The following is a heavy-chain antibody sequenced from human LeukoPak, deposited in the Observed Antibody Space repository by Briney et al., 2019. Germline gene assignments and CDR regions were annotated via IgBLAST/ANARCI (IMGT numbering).Heavy chain of an antibody. CDR2: INQDGTEK. V-gene: IGHV3-7*03. CDR1: GFTFTTYW. Sequence: GGSLRLSCAASGFTFTTYWMTWVRQAPGKGLEWVANINQDGTEKYYVDSVKGRFTISRDNAKNSLYLHMNSLRAEDTAVYSCAKGYYGSGSYGWFDYWGQGTLVTVSS. J-gene: IGHJ4*02. CDR3: AKGYYGSGSYGWFDY. D-gene: IGHD3-10*01.